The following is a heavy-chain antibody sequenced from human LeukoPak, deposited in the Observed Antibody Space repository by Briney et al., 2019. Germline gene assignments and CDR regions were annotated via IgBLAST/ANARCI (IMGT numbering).Heavy chain of an antibody. V-gene: IGHV3-23*01. CDR1: GFTFSSYA. J-gene: IGHJ4*02. CDR3: AKAGGYYDTSGYFNY. CDR2: ISGSGGSI. Sequence: GGSLRLSCAASGFTFSSYAMSWVRQAPGKGLEWVSAISGSGGSIYYADSVRGRFTISRDNSKNTLYLQMNSLRAEDTAVFYCAKAGGYYDTSGYFNYWGQGTLVTVSS. D-gene: IGHD3-22*01.